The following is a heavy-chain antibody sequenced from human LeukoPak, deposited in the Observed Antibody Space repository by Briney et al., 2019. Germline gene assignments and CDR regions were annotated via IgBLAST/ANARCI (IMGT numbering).Heavy chain of an antibody. D-gene: IGHD2-21*02. V-gene: IGHV1-69*06. CDR3: ASSPCGGDCNKGEDYYMDV. CDR1: GGTFSSYA. J-gene: IGHJ6*03. CDR2: IIPIFGTA. Sequence: SVKVSCKASGGTFSSYAISWVRQAPGQGLEWMGGIIPIFGTANYAQKFQGRVTITADKSTSTAYMELSSLRSEDTAVYYCASSPCGGDCNKGEDYYMDVWGKGTTVTVSS.